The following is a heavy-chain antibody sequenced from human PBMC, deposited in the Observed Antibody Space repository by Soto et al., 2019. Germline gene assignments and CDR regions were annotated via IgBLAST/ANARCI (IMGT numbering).Heavy chain of an antibody. D-gene: IGHD6-19*01. CDR1: GDSVSSNIAA. Sequence: PSQTLSLTCAISGDSVSSNIAAWNWIRQSPSRGLEWLGRTYYRSKWYNDYAESVQSRVTIDADTSKNQFSLQLNSVTPEDTAVYFCARDRRKGSSGWFEYRGQGTVVTVSS. CDR3: ARDRRKGSSGWFEY. J-gene: IGHJ4*02. V-gene: IGHV6-1*01. CDR2: TYYRSKWYN.